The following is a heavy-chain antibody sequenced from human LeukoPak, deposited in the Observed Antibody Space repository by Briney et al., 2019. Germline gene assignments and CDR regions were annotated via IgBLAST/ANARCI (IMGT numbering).Heavy chain of an antibody. V-gene: IGHV3-30*02. CDR3: AKDGPTQGFGPYYFDY. CDR1: GFTFGSYG. D-gene: IGHD3-10*01. J-gene: IGHJ4*02. Sequence: GGSLRLSCAASGFTFGSYGMHWVRQAPDKGLECVAFIRFDGNNKYYGDSVKGRFTISRDNSKNTLYLQMNSLRDEDTALYYCAKDGPTQGFGPYYFDYWGQGTLVTVSS. CDR2: IRFDGNNK.